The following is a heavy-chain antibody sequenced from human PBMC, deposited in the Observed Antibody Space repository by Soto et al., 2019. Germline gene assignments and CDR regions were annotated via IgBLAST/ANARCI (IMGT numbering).Heavy chain of an antibody. CDR3: AKDRDFWGGHYNHRGLDY. D-gene: IGHD3-3*01. V-gene: IGHV3-23*01. CDR1: EFSYSNYA. Sequence: GGSLRLSCAASEFSYSNYAMSWVRQAPGKGLEWVSGISGSGGSTYYADSVKGRFTISRDNYKSTLYLQMNSLGAEDTAVYYCAKDRDFWGGHYNHRGLDYWGQGTLVTVSS. J-gene: IGHJ4*02. CDR2: ISGSGGST.